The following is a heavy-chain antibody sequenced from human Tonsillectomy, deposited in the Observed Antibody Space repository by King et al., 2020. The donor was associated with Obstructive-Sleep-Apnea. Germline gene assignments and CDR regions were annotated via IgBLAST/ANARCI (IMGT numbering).Heavy chain of an antibody. V-gene: IGHV3-30*18. Sequence: VQLVESGGGVVQPGRSLRLSCTVSGFTISRFGMHWVRQTPGKGLEWVAVISYDGSHKYYADAVNGRFTISRDSSKNTLYLQMDFLSAEDTAVYYCAKDRRTDNWFKGGVCFDYWGQGTLVTVSS. CDR3: AKDRRTDNWFKGGVCFDY. J-gene: IGHJ4*02. D-gene: IGHD1-1*01. CDR1: GFTISRFG. CDR2: ISYDGSHK.